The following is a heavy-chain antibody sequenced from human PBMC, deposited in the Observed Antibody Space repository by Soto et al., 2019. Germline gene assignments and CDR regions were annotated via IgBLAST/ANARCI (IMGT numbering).Heavy chain of an antibody. Sequence: SETLSLTCTVSGGSISSYYWSWIRQPPGKGLEWIGYIYYSGSTDYNPSLKSRVTISVDTSKNQFSLKLSSVTAADTAVYYCARWYGGSLDYWGQGTLVTVS. J-gene: IGHJ4*02. CDR1: GGSISSYY. CDR3: ARWYGGSLDY. D-gene: IGHD4-17*01. CDR2: IYYSGST. V-gene: IGHV4-59*01.